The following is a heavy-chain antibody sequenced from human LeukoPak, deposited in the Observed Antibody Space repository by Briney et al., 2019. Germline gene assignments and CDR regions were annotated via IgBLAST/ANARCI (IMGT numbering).Heavy chain of an antibody. CDR2: ISGSGAST. J-gene: IGHJ4*02. Sequence: GGYLRLSCAASGFTFNNYAMSWVRQAPGKGLEWVSGISGSGASTYYADSVKGRFTISRDNSENTLYLQMNSLRAGDTAVYYCAKGYTTTWYFFDFWGQGTLVTVSS. CDR1: GFTFNNYA. D-gene: IGHD5-12*01. V-gene: IGHV3-23*01. CDR3: AKGYTTTWYFFDF.